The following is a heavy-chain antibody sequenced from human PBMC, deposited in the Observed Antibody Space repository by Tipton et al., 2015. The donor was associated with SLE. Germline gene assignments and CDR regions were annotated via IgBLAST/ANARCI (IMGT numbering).Heavy chain of an antibody. V-gene: IGHV4-59*06. Sequence: TLSLTCTVSGGSISSCYWSWIRQPPGKGLEWIGSIYYSGTSYYNPSLKSRATISGDTSKNQFSLNLSSVTAADTAVYYCAAGGAVAADAFDLWGQGTMVTVSS. D-gene: IGHD4-23*01. CDR1: GGSISSCY. CDR2: IYYSGTS. CDR3: AAGGAVAADAFDL. J-gene: IGHJ3*01.